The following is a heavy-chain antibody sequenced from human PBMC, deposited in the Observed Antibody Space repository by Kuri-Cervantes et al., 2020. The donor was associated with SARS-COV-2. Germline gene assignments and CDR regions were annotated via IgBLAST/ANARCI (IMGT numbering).Heavy chain of an antibody. J-gene: IGHJ4*02. CDR3: AKGTAVAGTGGFDY. Sequence: GESLKISCAASGFTFSSYGMHWVRQAPGKGLEWVAFIRYDGSNKYYADSVKGRFTISRDNSKNTLYLQMNSLRAEDTAVYYCAKGTAVAGTGGFDYWGQGTLVTVSS. CDR1: GFTFSSYG. D-gene: IGHD6-19*01. V-gene: IGHV3-30*02. CDR2: IRYDGSNK.